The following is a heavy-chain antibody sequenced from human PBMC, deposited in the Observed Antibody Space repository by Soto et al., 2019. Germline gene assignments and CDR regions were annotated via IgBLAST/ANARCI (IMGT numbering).Heavy chain of an antibody. J-gene: IGHJ4*02. V-gene: IGHV3-30*18. CDR1: GFTISSYG. CDR2: ISYDGSNK. Sequence: SGGSLRLSWAASGFTISSYGMHWVRQAPGKGLEWVAVISYDGSNKYYADSVKGRFTISRDNSKNTLYLQMNSLRAEDTAVYYCAKDATGYFDYWGQGTLVTVSS. CDR3: AKDATGYFDY.